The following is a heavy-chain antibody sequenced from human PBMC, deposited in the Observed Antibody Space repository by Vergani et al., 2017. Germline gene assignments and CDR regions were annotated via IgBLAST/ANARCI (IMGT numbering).Heavy chain of an antibody. D-gene: IGHD3-10*01. J-gene: IGHJ5*02. Sequence: QVQLVQSGAEVKKPGSSVKVSCKASGGTFSSYAISWVRQAPGQGLEWMGTIIPILGIANYAQKFQGRVTITADKSTSTAYMELSSLRSEDTAVYYCARDRGTAPVGDNWFDPWGQGTLVTVSS. CDR3: ARDRGTAPVGDNWFDP. CDR2: IIPILGIA. CDR1: GGTFSSYA. V-gene: IGHV1-69*04.